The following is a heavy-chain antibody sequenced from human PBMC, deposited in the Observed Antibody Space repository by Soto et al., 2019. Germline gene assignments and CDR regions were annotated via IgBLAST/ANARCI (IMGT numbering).Heavy chain of an antibody. D-gene: IGHD2-2*01. CDR3: ARGYCSSTTCYIWDNWFDP. CDR1: GGSISRYY. J-gene: IGHJ5*02. CDR2: IYYSGGT. V-gene: IGHV4-59*01. Sequence: QVQLQESGPGLVKPSETLSLTCTVSGGSISRYYWSWIRQPPGKGPEWIGYIYYSGGTNYNPSLTSRVTISVDTPKNQFSLKLSSVTAADTAVYYCARGYCSSTTCYIWDNWFDPWGQGTLVTVSS.